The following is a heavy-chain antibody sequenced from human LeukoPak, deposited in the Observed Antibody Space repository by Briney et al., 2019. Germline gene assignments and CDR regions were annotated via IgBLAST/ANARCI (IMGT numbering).Heavy chain of an antibody. CDR2: IKTDGSHT. Sequence: PGGSLRLSCVASGFTFSSYWMHWVRQVPGKGPVWVSRIKTDGSHTNYADSVKGRFTISRDNSKNTLYLQMNSLGAEDTALYYCAKGRAAVVSAAINYWGQGTLVTVSS. CDR1: GFTFSSYW. D-gene: IGHD2-2*01. V-gene: IGHV3-74*01. CDR3: AKGRAAVVSAAINY. J-gene: IGHJ4*02.